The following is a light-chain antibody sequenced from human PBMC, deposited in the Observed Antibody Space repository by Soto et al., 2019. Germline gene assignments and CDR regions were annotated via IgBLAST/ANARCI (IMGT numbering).Light chain of an antibody. CDR2: EGS. J-gene: IGLJ3*02. CDR1: SSDVGSYNL. Sequence: QSALTQPASASGSPGQSITISCTGTSSDVGSYNLVSWYQQHPGKAPKLMIYEGSKRPSGVSYRFSGSKSGNTASLTISGLRAEDEADYYCCSYAGSINWVFGGGTKLTVL. CDR3: CSYAGSINWV. V-gene: IGLV2-23*01.